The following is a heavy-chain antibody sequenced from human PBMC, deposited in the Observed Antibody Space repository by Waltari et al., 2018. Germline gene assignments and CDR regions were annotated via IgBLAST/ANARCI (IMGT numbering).Heavy chain of an antibody. CDR2: IYYRGST. CDR3: ARESSSWYYFDY. J-gene: IGHJ4*02. Sequence: QVQLQESGPGLVKPSQTLSLTCTVSGGSISSGGYYWSWIRQHPGKGLEWIGYIYYRGSTYYNPSLKSRVTISVDTSKNQFSLKLSSVTAADTAVYYCARESSSWYYFDYWGQGTLVTVSS. V-gene: IGHV4-31*03. CDR1: GGSISSGGYY. D-gene: IGHD6-13*01.